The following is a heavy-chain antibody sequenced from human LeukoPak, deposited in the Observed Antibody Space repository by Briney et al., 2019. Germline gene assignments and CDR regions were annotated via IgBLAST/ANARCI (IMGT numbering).Heavy chain of an antibody. CDR2: INHSGST. D-gene: IGHD1-1*01. CDR3: ARVFIGAIEREHFDY. J-gene: IGHJ4*02. V-gene: IGHV4-34*01. Sequence: SETLSLTFAVYGGSFSGYYWSWIRQPPGKGLEWIGEINHSGSTNYNPSLKSRVTISVDTSKNQFSLKLSSVTAADTAVYYCARVFIGAIEREHFDYWGQGTLVTVSS. CDR1: GGSFSGYY.